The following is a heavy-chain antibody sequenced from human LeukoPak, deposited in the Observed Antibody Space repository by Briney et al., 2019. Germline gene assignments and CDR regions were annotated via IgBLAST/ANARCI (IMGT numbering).Heavy chain of an antibody. CDR3: ARDHRPEIQYYYMDV. J-gene: IGHJ6*03. Sequence: GGSLRLSCAASGFSLSNYGMHWVRRAPGKGLEWVAALLYDGNTKHYADSVKGRFTISRDISKNTFYLQMNSLTAEDTAVYYCARDHRPEIQYYYMDVWGKGTTVAVSS. D-gene: IGHD1-14*01. CDR2: LLYDGNTK. CDR1: GFSLSNYG. V-gene: IGHV3-33*01.